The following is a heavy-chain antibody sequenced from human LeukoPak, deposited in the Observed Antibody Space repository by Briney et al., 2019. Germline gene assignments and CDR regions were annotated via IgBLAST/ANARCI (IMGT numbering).Heavy chain of an antibody. CDR2: IYYSGST. Sequence: SETLSLTCTVSGGSISSYYWSWIRQPPGKGLEWIGYIYYSGSTNYNPSLKSRVTISVDTSKNQFSLKLSSVTAADTAVYYCARDAPTYDYVWGNPKPYYFDYWGQGTLVTVSS. CDR1: GGSISSYY. V-gene: IGHV4-59*01. CDR3: ARDAPTYDYVWGNPKPYYFDY. J-gene: IGHJ4*02. D-gene: IGHD3-16*01.